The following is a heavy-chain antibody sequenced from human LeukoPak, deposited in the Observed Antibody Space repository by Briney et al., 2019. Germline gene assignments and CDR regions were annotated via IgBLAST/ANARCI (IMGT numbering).Heavy chain of an antibody. D-gene: IGHD2-2*01. CDR3: ARGPVRGYQLL. J-gene: IGHJ4*02. Sequence: RPSETLSLTCAVYGGSFSGYYWSWIRQPPGKGLEWIGEINHSGSTNYNPSLKSRVTISVDTSKNQFSLKLSSVTAADTAVYYCARGPVRGYQLLWGQGTLVTVSS. V-gene: IGHV4-34*01. CDR2: INHSGST. CDR1: GGSFSGYY.